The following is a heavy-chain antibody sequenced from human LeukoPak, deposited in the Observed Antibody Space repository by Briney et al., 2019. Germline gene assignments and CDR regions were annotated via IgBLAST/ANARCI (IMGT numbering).Heavy chain of an antibody. J-gene: IGHJ4*02. CDR3: ARVYGYNIGIYYFDY. D-gene: IGHD2/OR15-2a*01. CDR1: GYTFTNYDYG. CDR2: ISATNGNT. V-gene: IGHV1-18*01. Sequence: ASVKVSCKASGYTFTNYDYGISWVRQAPGQGLEWVGCISATNGNTKYVQEFQGRVSMTTDTSTNTAYMELRSLRSDDTAVYFCARVYGYNIGIYYFDYWGQGTLVTVSS.